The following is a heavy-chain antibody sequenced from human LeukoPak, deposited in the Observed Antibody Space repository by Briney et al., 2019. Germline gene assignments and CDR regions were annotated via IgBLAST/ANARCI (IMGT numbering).Heavy chain of an antibody. Sequence: SQTLSLTCTVSGASISSGEYYWSWIRQPAGKGLEWIGRIYTSGSTNYNPSLKSRVTISVDTSKNQFYLKLSSVTAADTAMYYCAREAYDVLTSDWFDPWGQGTLVTVSS. CDR2: IYTSGST. D-gene: IGHD3-9*01. V-gene: IGHV4-61*02. CDR1: GASISSGEYY. J-gene: IGHJ5*02. CDR3: AREAYDVLTSDWFDP.